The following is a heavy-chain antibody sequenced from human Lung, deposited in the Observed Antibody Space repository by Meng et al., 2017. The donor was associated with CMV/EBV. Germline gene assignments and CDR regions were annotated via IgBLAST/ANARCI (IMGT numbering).Heavy chain of an antibody. V-gene: IGHV1-2*02. Sequence: ASXXVSXKASGYTFTRYYMQWVRQAPGQGLAWMGWINPNSGGTNYAQKFQGRVTMTRDTSISTAYMELSRLRSDDTAVYYCARGYCSSTSCPTVMDVWGQGXTVTVSS. D-gene: IGHD2-2*01. CDR2: INPNSGGT. CDR3: ARGYCSSTSCPTVMDV. CDR1: GYTFTRYY. J-gene: IGHJ6*02.